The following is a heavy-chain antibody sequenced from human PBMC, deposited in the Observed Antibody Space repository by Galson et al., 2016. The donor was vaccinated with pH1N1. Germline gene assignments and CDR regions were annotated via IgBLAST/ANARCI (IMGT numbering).Heavy chain of an antibody. CDR1: GFTFSDYY. D-gene: IGHD3-10*01. V-gene: IGHV3-11*01. Sequence: SLRLSCAASGFTFSDYYMTWIRRAPGKGLEWVSYISSSGYTIFYTDSVKGRFTISRDNAKNSLYLQMNNLRAEDTAVYYCASAPRLGELELGDVFDIWGQGTMVTVSS. J-gene: IGHJ3*02. CDR3: ASAPRLGELELGDVFDI. CDR2: ISSSGYTI.